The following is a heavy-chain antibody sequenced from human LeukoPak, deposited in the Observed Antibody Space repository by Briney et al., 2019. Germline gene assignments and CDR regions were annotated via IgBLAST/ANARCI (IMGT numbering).Heavy chain of an antibody. CDR1: GFTFSSYA. CDR2: ISGSGGST. V-gene: IGHV3-23*01. J-gene: IGHJ4*02. Sequence: GGSLRLSCAASGFTFSSYAMSWVRQAPGKGLEWVSAISGSGGSTYYADSVKGRFTISRDNSKNTLYLQMNSLRAEDTAVYYCAKDGAHCSSTSCSYYFDYWGQGTLVTVSS. CDR3: AKDGAHCSSTSCSYYFDY. D-gene: IGHD2-2*01.